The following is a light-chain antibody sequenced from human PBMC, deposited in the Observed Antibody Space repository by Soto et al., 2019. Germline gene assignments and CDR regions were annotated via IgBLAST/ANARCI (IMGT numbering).Light chain of an antibody. V-gene: IGKV3-15*01. CDR3: QQYNNWPPT. Sequence: EIVLTQSPGTLSLSPGERATLSCRASQSARISLGWYQQKPGQAPRLLIYDVSTRATGVPARFSGSGSGTEFTLTISSPQSEDFAVYYCQQYNNWPPTFGQGTRREIK. CDR1: QSARIS. J-gene: IGKJ5*01. CDR2: DVS.